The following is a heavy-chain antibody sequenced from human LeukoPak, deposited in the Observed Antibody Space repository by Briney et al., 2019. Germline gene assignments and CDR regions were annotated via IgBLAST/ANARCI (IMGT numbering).Heavy chain of an antibody. CDR1: GFPFSSYV. CDR2: ISSNGGTT. J-gene: IGHJ4*02. Sequence: GGSLRLSCAASGFPFSSYVMHWVRQAPGKGLEYVSAISSNGGTTYYASSVKGRFTISRDNSKNTLYLQMGSLRAEDMAVYYCARDPGSYPYYFDYWGQGTLVTVSS. D-gene: IGHD1-26*01. CDR3: ARDPGSYPYYFDY. V-gene: IGHV3-64*01.